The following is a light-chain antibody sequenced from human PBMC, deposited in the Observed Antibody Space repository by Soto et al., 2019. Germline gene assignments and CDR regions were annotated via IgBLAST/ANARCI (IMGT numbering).Light chain of an antibody. Sequence: DIQSTQSPSVLSASVGDTVTITCRASQALSNYLAWYQQKPGKAPKLLIYAASTLQSGVPSRFSATVSGTEFSLTITSLQPEDFATYYCQQLFDSPITFGQGTRLEIK. CDR2: AAS. J-gene: IGKJ5*01. V-gene: IGKV1-9*01. CDR1: QALSNY. CDR3: QQLFDSPIT.